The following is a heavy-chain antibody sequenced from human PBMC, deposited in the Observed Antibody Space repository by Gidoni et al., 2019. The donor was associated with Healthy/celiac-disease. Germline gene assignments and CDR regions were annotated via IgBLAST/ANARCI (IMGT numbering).Heavy chain of an antibody. CDR3: ARGQGVWYAFDI. Sequence: QVQLVQSGAAVKKPGASVKVSCKASGYTFTSHAMHWVRQAPGQRLEWMGWINAGNGNTKYSQKFQGRVTITRDKSASTAYMELSSLRSEDTAVYYCARGQGVWYAFDIWGQGTMVTVSS. CDR1: GYTFTSHA. V-gene: IGHV1-3*01. CDR2: INAGNGNT. D-gene: IGHD2-8*01. J-gene: IGHJ3*02.